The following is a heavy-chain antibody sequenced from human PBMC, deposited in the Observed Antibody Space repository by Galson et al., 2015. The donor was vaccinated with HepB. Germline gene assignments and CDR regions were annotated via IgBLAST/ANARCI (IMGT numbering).Heavy chain of an antibody. V-gene: IGHV3-23*01. Sequence: SLRLSCAASGFTFSSYAMSWVRQAPGKGLEWVSAISGSGGSTYYADSVKGRFTISRDNSKNTLYLQMNSLRAEDTAVYYCAKDERWWLLLPAFDYWGQGTLVTVSS. CDR1: GFTFSSYA. D-gene: IGHD3-22*01. CDR3: AKDERWWLLLPAFDY. CDR2: ISGSGGST. J-gene: IGHJ4*02.